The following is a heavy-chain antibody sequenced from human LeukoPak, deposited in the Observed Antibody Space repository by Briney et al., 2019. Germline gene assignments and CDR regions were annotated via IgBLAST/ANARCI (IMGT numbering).Heavy chain of an antibody. Sequence: SETLSLTCTVSCGSISSYYWSWIRQPPGKGLEWIGYIYYSGSTNYNPSLKSRVTISVDTSKNQFSLKLSSVATADTAVYYCARQAGYSSSSLGFDYWGQGTLVTVSS. CDR2: IYYSGST. V-gene: IGHV4-59*08. J-gene: IGHJ4*02. CDR1: CGSISSYY. CDR3: ARQAGYSSSSLGFDY. D-gene: IGHD6-13*01.